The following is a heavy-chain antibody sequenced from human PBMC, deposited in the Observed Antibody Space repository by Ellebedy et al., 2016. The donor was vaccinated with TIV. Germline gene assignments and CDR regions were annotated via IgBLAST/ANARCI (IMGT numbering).Heavy chain of an antibody. D-gene: IGHD2-21*02. Sequence: SETLSLTCTVSGDSVSGDSVNSYYWSWIRQSPVKGLEWIGYIRYSGSTNSNPSLKSRVTISVDKSKNQFSLKLSSVTAADTAVYYCARGGYCGGDCHASNLDYWGQGTLVTVSS. V-gene: IGHV4-61*01. J-gene: IGHJ4*02. CDR3: ARGGYCGGDCHASNLDY. CDR2: IRYSGST. CDR1: GDSVSGDSVNSYY.